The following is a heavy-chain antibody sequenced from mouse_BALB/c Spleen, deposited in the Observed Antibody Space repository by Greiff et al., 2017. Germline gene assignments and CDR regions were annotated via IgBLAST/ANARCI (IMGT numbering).Heavy chain of an antibody. D-gene: IGHD2-2*01. Sequence: VQLQQSGPELTKPGASVKISCKASGYSFTSYYMHWVKQSHGKSLEWIGYIDPFNGGTSYNQKFKGKATLTVDKSSSTAYMHLSSLTSEDSAVYYCARPLWLLIDYAMDYWGQGTSVTVSS. CDR1: GYSFTSYY. CDR3: ARPLWLLIDYAMDY. CDR2: IDPFNGGT. V-gene: IGHV1S135*01. J-gene: IGHJ4*01.